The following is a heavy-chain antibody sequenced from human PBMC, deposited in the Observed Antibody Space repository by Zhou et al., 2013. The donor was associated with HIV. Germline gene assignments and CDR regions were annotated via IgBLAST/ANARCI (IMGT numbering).Heavy chain of an antibody. V-gene: IGHV1-24*01. D-gene: IGHD4-4*01. CDR1: GYPLTDLL. J-gene: IGHJ3*02. CDR3: AIDRVLQQRLENTLAI. CDR2: FDPDDRET. Sequence: QVHLVQSGPELKKPGASVKVSCKVSGYPLTDLLIHWVRLAPGSGPEWMGCFDPDDRETTYSQKFQGRVTMTGDISSDTAFFEATSLKPDDTAMYYCAIDRVLQQRLENTLAIWGQGTLVSVSS.